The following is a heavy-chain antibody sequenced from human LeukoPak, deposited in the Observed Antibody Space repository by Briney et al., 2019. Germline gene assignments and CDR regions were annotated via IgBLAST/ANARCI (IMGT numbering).Heavy chain of an antibody. J-gene: IGHJ4*02. V-gene: IGHV3-23*01. CDR3: TRLVGATILGDY. CDR2: ISGSGGGT. Sequence: GGSLRLSCAASGFTFNSYAMSWVRQAPEKGLEWVATISGSGGGTYYADSVKGRFTISRDDSKNTAYLQMNSLKTEDTAVYYCTRLVGATILGDYWGQGTLVTVSS. CDR1: GFTFNSYA. D-gene: IGHD1-26*01.